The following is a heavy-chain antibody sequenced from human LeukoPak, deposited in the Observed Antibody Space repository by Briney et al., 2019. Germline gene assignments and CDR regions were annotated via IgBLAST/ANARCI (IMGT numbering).Heavy chain of an antibody. V-gene: IGHV3-7*01. CDR1: GFTFSSYW. J-gene: IGHJ6*03. D-gene: IGHD2-15*01. CDR3: ARVMGRYYYYMDV. Sequence: GGSLRLSCAASGFTFSSYWMSWVRQAPGKGLEWVANIKQDGSEKYYVDSVKGRFAISRDYAKSSLYLQMSSLRAEDTAVYYCARVMGRYYYYMDVWGKGTTVTVSS. CDR2: IKQDGSEK.